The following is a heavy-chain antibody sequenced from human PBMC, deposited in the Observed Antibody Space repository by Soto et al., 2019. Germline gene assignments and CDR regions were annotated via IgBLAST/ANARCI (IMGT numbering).Heavy chain of an antibody. CDR3: ASRRPSRVAARPLYYFDY. CDR2: INHSGST. D-gene: IGHD6-6*01. J-gene: IGHJ4*02. CDR1: GGSFSGYY. Sequence: SETLSLTCAVYGGSFSGYYWSWIRQPPGKGLEWIGEINHSGSTNYNPSLKSRVTISVDTSKNQFSLKLSSVTAADTAVYYCASRRPSRVAARPLYYFDYWGQGTLVTVS. V-gene: IGHV4-34*01.